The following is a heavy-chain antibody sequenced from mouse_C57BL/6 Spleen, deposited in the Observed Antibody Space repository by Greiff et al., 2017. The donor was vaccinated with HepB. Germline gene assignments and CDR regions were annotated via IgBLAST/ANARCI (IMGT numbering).Heavy chain of an antibody. V-gene: IGHV1-61*01. CDR2: IYPSDSET. CDR3: ARGAIYYGPAWFAY. J-gene: IGHJ3*01. Sequence: QVQLQQPGAELVRPGSSVKLSCKASGYTFTSYWMDWVKQRPGQGLEWIGNIYPSDSETHYNPKFKDKATLTVDKSSSTAYMQLSSLTSEDSAVYYCARGAIYYGPAWFAYWGQGTLVTVSA. D-gene: IGHD2-1*01. CDR1: GYTFTSYW.